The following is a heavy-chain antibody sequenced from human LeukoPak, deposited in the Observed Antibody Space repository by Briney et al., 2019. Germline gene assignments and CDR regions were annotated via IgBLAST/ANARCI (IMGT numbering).Heavy chain of an antibody. V-gene: IGHV1-46*01. D-gene: IGHD2-2*01. J-gene: IGHJ6*03. CDR1: GYTFTSYY. Sequence: VASVKVSCKASGYTFTSYYMHWVRQAPGQGLEWMGIINPSGGSTSYAQKFQGRVTMTRDMSTSTVYMELSSLRSEDTAVYYCARWGAQDCSSTSCYRGYYYYMDVWGKGTTVTISS. CDR3: ARWGAQDCSSTSCYRGYYYYMDV. CDR2: INPSGGST.